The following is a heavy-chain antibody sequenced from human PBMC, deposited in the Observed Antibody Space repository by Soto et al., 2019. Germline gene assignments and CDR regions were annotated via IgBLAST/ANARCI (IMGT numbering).Heavy chain of an antibody. V-gene: IGHV4-34*01. CDR1: GGSFSGYY. Sequence: PSETLSLTGAADGGSFSGYYWSWIRQPPGKGLEWIGEIKQSGVTNYNPSLKSRVSISIDTSKNQFSLKLTSVTAADTAVYYCASIWAPLFYYYNGVDVWGQGTTVTVSS. CDR3: ASIWAPLFYYYNGVDV. CDR2: IKQSGVT. D-gene: IGHD7-27*01. J-gene: IGHJ6*02.